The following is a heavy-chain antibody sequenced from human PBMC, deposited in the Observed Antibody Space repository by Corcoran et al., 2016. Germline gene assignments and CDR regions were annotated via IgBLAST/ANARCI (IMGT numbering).Heavy chain of an antibody. CDR2: IGRVGDT. CDR3: ARAGGEQETTVTTRYFDL. CDR1: GFIFSNYD. D-gene: IGHD4-17*01. Sequence: EVQLVESGGGLVQPGGSLRLSCAASGFIFSNYDMYWVRQATGKGLEWVSRIGRVGDTNYPGSVKDRFTISRENAKNSLYPQMNSLRAEDTAVDYCARAGGEQETTVTTRYFDLWGRGTLVTVSS. V-gene: IGHV3-13*01. J-gene: IGHJ2*01.